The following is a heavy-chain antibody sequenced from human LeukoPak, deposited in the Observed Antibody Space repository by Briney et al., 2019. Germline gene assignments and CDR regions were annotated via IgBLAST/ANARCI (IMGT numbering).Heavy chain of an antibody. CDR3: ARMAFDYYYYYYMDV. D-gene: IGHD5-24*01. CDR2: IRYDGSNK. V-gene: IGHV3-30*02. J-gene: IGHJ6*03. CDR1: GFTFLSYG. Sequence: GGSLRLSCAASGFTFLSYGMHWVRQAPGKGLEWVAFIRYDGSNKYYADSVKGRFTISRDNSKNTLYLQMNSLRAEDTAVYYCARMAFDYYYYYYMDVWGKGTTVTVSS.